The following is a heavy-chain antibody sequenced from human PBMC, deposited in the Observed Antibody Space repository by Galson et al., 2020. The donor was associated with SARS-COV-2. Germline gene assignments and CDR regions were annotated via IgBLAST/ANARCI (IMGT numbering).Heavy chain of an antibody. CDR2: IYYSGST. V-gene: IGHV4-59*01. CDR1: GGSISSYY. CDR3: ARAAQTYYDFWSGYYYAPHFDY. J-gene: IGHJ4*02. D-gene: IGHD3-3*01. Sequence: SETLSLTCTVSGGSISSYYWSWIRQPPGKGLEWIGYIYYSGSTNYNPSLKSPVTTSVDTTKNQFSLKLSSVTAADTAVYYSARAAQTYYDFWSGYYYAPHFDYWGQGTLVTVSS.